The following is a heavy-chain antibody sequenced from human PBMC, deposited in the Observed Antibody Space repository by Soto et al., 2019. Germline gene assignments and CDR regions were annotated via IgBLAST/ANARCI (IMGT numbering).Heavy chain of an antibody. CDR2: IGTAGDT. D-gene: IGHD3-3*01. V-gene: IGHV3-13*01. CDR3: ARADDLYYFDY. Sequence: GGSLRLSCAASGFTFSSYDMHWVRQATGKGLEWVSAIGTAGDTYYPGSVKGRFTISRENAKNSLYLQMNSLRAEDTAVYYCARADDLYYFDYWGQGTLVTVSS. J-gene: IGHJ4*02. CDR1: GFTFSSYD.